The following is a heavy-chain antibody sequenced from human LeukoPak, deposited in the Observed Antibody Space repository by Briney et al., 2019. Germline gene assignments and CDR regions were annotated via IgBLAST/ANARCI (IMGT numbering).Heavy chain of an antibody. CDR1: GFTVSTYG. J-gene: IGHJ4*02. V-gene: IGHV3-33*01. CDR3: ARGEYYHESSGYPNY. CDR2: IWYDGRTQ. Sequence: GGSLRVSCAASGFTVSTYGMHWVRQAPGKGLEWVAVIWYDGRTQFYAESVKGRFAVSRDNSKNTLYLQMNSLRAEDTAVYHCARGEYYHESSGYPNYWGQGTLVTVSS. D-gene: IGHD3-22*01.